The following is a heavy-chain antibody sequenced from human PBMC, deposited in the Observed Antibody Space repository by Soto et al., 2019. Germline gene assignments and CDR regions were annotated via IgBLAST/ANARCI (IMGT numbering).Heavy chain of an antibody. Sequence: PGGSLRLSCAASGFTVSSNYMSWVRQAPGKGLEWVSVIYSGGSTYYADSVKGRFTISRDNSKNTLYLQMNSLRAEDTAVYYCARAGVVIGPLVHHPWSDYWGQGTLVTVSS. CDR2: IYSGGST. CDR3: ARAGVVIGPLVHHPWSDY. CDR1: GFTVSSNY. J-gene: IGHJ4*02. V-gene: IGHV3-66*01. D-gene: IGHD2-21*01.